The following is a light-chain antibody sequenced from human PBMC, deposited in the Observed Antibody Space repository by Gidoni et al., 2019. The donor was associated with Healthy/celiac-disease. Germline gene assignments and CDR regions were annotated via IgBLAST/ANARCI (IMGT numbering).Light chain of an antibody. CDR2: GAS. V-gene: IGKV3-20*01. CDR1: QRVSSSY. CDR3: QQYGSSQT. Sequence: EMVLTQSPGTLSLSPGERATLSCRASQRVSSSYLAWYQQKPGQAPRLLIYGASSRATGIPDRFSGSGSGTDFTLTISRLEPEDFALYYCQQYGSSQTFGQGTKVEIK. J-gene: IGKJ1*01.